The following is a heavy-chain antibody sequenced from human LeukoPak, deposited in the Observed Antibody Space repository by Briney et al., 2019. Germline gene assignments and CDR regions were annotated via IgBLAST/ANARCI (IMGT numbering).Heavy chain of an antibody. CDR3: ARDRVVPAAIIYYYYYGMDV. CDR2: ISGSGGST. V-gene: IGHV3-23*01. J-gene: IGHJ6*02. Sequence: GGSLRLSCAASGFTFSSYAMSWVRQAPGKGLEWVSAISGSGGSTYYADSVKGRFTISRDNSKNTLYLQMNSLRAEDTAVYYCARDRVVPAAIIYYYYYGMDVWGQGTTVTVSS. CDR1: GFTFSSYA. D-gene: IGHD2-2*01.